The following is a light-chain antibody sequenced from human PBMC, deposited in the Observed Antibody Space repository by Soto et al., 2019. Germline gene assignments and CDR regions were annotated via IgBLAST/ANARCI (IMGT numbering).Light chain of an antibody. CDR3: SSNTSTNTPYV. CDR1: SSDVGAYYF. V-gene: IGLV2-14*01. Sequence: QSVLTQPVSVSGSPGQSITISCTGSSSDVGAYYFVSWYQHRPGKAPKLILYEVTTRPSGISSRFSGSTSGNTAFLTISGLQADYGAYYYGSSNTSTNTPYVFGTGTKVTVL. CDR2: EVT. J-gene: IGLJ1*01.